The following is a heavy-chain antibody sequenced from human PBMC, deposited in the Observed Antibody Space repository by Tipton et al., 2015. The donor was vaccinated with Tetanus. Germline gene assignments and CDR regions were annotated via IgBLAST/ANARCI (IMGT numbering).Heavy chain of an antibody. Sequence: LRLSCAASGFTFSSHAMNWIRQPPGKGLEWIGSIYNGGGTHYNPSLKSRVTISVDTSNNQFSLRVSSVTAADTAVYYCARANGPGSYLDYWGQGTLVTVSS. CDR3: ARANGPGSYLDY. J-gene: IGHJ4*02. CDR1: GFTFSSHA. D-gene: IGHD2-8*01. V-gene: IGHV4-4*08. CDR2: IYNGGGT.